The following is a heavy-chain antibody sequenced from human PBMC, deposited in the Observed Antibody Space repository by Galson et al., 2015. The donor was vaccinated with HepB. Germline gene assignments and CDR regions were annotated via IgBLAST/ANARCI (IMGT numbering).Heavy chain of an antibody. Sequence: SLRLSCAASGFTFSSYGMHWVRQAPGKGLEWVAVISYDGSNKYYADSVKGRFIISRDNSKNTLYLQMNSLRAEDTAVYYCAKDAAYGGNSGGINYWGQGTPVTVSS. CDR3: AKDAAYGGNSGGINY. CDR1: GFTFSSYG. D-gene: IGHD4-23*01. CDR2: ISYDGSNK. J-gene: IGHJ4*02. V-gene: IGHV3-30*18.